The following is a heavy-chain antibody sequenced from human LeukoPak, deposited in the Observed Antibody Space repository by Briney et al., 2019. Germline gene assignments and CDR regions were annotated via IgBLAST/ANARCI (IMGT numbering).Heavy chain of an antibody. CDR1: GGSISSYY. CDR3: ARGAVAGISDDAFDI. D-gene: IGHD6-19*01. V-gene: IGHV4-4*07. CDR2: IYTSGST. J-gene: IGHJ3*02. Sequence: PSETLSLTCTVSGGSISSYYWSWIRQPAGKGLEWIGRIYTSGSTNYNPSLKSRVTMSVDTSKNQFSLKLSSVTAADTAVYYCARGAVAGISDDAFDIWGQGTMVTVSS.